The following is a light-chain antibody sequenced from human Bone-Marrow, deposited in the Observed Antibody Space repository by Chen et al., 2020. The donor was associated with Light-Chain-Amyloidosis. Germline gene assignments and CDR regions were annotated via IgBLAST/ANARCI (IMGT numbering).Light chain of an antibody. CDR1: SSNIGSNY. CDR2: KNN. Sequence: QSVLTQPPSASGTPGQRVTISCSGGSSNIGSNYVYWYQQLPGTAPQLPIYKNNQLPSGVPARCAGSKSGTSGSLAISGVRSEDETGYNCSAGDDTLRGPVCGGRTRVTVL. CDR3: SAGDDTLRGPV. J-gene: IGLJ3*02. V-gene: IGLV1-47*01.